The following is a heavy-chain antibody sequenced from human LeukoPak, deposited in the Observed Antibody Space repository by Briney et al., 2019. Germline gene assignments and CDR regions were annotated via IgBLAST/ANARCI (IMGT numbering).Heavy chain of an antibody. J-gene: IGHJ4*02. V-gene: IGHV3-48*04. CDR3: ARRGGSSSRRSPIDY. D-gene: IGHD6-6*01. Sequence: GGSLRLSCGASGFTFSDYAMLWVRQAPGKGLEWISFISGDRSTIFLADSVRGRFITSRDNAQNSLYLQMNSLRAEDTAVYYCARRGGSSSRRSPIDYWGQGTLVTVSS. CDR2: ISGDRSTI. CDR1: GFTFSDYA.